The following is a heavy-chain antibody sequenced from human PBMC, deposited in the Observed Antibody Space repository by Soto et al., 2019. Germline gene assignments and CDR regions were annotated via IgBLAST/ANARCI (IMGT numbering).Heavy chain of an antibody. CDR3: ARDLSGSSLFAY. Sequence: PSETLSLTCTVSGGSIISDYWSWIRQPPGKGLEWIGYISYSGSTNYNPSLKSLVTISVETSKNQFSLKLFSVTAAETAVYYCARDLSGSSLFAYWGQGTVVAVPS. CDR1: GGSIISDY. CDR2: ISYSGST. V-gene: IGHV4-59*01. D-gene: IGHD3-10*01. J-gene: IGHJ4*02.